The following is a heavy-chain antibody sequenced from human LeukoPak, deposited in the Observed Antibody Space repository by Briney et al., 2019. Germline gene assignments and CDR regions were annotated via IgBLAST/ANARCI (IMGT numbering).Heavy chain of an antibody. Sequence: GGSLRLSCAASGFTFSNYAMHWVRQAPGKGLEWVAVISYDGSNKYHADSVKGRFTISRDNSKNTLYLQMNSLRVEDTAVYYCARDKRGGLWGQGTLVTVSS. V-gene: IGHV3-30-3*01. D-gene: IGHD3-10*01. CDR1: GFTFSNYA. CDR3: ARDKRGGL. J-gene: IGHJ4*02. CDR2: ISYDGSNK.